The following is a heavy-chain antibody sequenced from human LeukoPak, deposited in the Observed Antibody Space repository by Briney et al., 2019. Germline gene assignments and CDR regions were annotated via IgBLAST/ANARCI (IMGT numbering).Heavy chain of an antibody. D-gene: IGHD3-22*01. J-gene: IGHJ5*02. Sequence: GGSLRLSCAASGFTFSNYNMDWVRQAPGKGLEWVSVISYDGSNKYYADSVKGRFTISRDNSKNTLYLQMNSLRAEDTAVYYCARDSYYYDSENWFDPWGQGTLVTVSS. CDR2: ISYDGSNK. CDR3: ARDSYYYDSENWFDP. V-gene: IGHV3-30-3*01. CDR1: GFTFSNYN.